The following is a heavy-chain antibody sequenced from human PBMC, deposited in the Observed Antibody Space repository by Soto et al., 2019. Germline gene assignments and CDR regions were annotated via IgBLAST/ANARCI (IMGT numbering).Heavy chain of an antibody. D-gene: IGHD3-22*01. Sequence: PGGSLRLSCAASGFTSSSYGMHWVRQAPGKGLEWVAVISYDGSNKYYADSVKGRFTISRDNSKNTLYLQMNSLRAGDTAVYYCAKDRALVITMIVDRRGAFDIWGQGTMVT. J-gene: IGHJ3*02. CDR1: GFTSSSYG. CDR2: ISYDGSNK. CDR3: AKDRALVITMIVDRRGAFDI. V-gene: IGHV3-30*18.